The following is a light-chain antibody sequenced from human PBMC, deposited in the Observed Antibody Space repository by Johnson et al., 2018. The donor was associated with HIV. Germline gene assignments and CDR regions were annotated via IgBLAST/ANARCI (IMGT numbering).Light chain of an antibody. CDR1: SSNIGKND. Sequence: QSVLTQPPSVSAAPGQKVTISCSGSSSNIGKNDVSWYQQFPGTAPKVLIYDDNKRPSGIPDRVSGSKSGTSATLGITGLQTGDAAYYYCGTWDSSVSGFVVGTGTKVTGL. V-gene: IGLV1-51*01. CDR3: GTWDSSVSGFV. J-gene: IGLJ1*01. CDR2: DDN.